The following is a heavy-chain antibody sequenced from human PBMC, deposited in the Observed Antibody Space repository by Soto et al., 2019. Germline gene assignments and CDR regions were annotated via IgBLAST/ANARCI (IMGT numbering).Heavy chain of an antibody. D-gene: IGHD4-17*01. CDR3: SRGPDYAGYIDD. CDR1: GGTFSNHA. CDR2: IILPFGTA. Sequence: ASVKVSCKASGGTFSNHAINWVRQAPGQGPEWMGGIILPFGTANYAQNFQGRVTITADESMTTAYLELNGLRSEDTAVYYCSRGPDYAGYIDDWGQGSLVTVSS. J-gene: IGHJ4*02. V-gene: IGHV1-69*13.